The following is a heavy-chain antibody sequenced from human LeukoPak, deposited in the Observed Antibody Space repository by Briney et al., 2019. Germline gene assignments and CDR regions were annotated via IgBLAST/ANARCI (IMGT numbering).Heavy chain of an antibody. J-gene: IGHJ4*02. V-gene: IGHV3-21*04. CDR3: AKDGYYGGRSWGYFDS. D-gene: IGHD3-10*01. CDR1: GLNLSRYS. CDR2: IGSSGSHM. Sequence: GGSLRLSCAASGLNLSRYSMNWVRQAPGKGLEWVSSIGSSGSHMYYADSVKGRFTISRDNAKNSLYLQMNSLRAEDTAVYYCAKDGYYGGRSWGYFDSWGQGTLVTVSS.